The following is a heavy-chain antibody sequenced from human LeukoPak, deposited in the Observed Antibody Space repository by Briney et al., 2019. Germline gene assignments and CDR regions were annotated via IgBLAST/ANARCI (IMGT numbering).Heavy chain of an antibody. D-gene: IGHD4-17*01. CDR2: IIPIFGTA. J-gene: IGHJ5*02. Sequence: SVKVSCKASGGTFSSYAISWVRQAPGQGLEWMGGIIPIFGTANYAQKFQGRVTITADESTSTAYMELSSLISEDTAVYYCARRPGYYGDYENWFDPWGQGTLVTVSS. V-gene: IGHV1-69*13. CDR1: GGTFSSYA. CDR3: ARRPGYYGDYENWFDP.